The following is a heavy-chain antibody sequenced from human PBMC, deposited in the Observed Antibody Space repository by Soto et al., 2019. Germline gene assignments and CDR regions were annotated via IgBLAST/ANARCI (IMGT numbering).Heavy chain of an antibody. CDR1: GYPVTAYY. V-gene: IGHV1-2*02. CDR3: ARGGGVGVAGSAAFDM. D-gene: IGHD3-3*01. Sequence: QLHLVQSGAVVKKPGASVTVSCSASGYPVTAYYMHWVRQAPGRGLEWMGGINPATGAAKYTQTFQGRVPMTRDTATSTGFMELGGLTSGDTAVFYCARGGGVGVAGSAAFDMWGQGTMVTVSS. J-gene: IGHJ3*02. CDR2: INPATGAA.